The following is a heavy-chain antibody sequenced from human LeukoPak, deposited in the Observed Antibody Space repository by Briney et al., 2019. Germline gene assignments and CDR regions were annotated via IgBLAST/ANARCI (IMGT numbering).Heavy chain of an antibody. CDR3: ARGFRRVTMVRGVISPNRSYYYMDV. D-gene: IGHD3-10*01. CDR2: MNPNSGNT. V-gene: IGHV1-8*01. Sequence: GASVKVSCKASGYTFTSYDINWVRQATGQGLEWMGWMNPNSGNTGYAQKFQGRVTMTRNTSISAAYMELSSLRSEDTAVYYCARGFRRVTMVRGVISPNRSYYYMDVWGKGTTVTVSS. CDR1: GYTFTSYD. J-gene: IGHJ6*03.